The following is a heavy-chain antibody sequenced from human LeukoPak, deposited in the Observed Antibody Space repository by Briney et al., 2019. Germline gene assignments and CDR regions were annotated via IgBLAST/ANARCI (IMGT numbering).Heavy chain of an antibody. D-gene: IGHD3-3*01. CDR3: ARASTIFGRAEYFQH. CDR1: GYTFTGYY. V-gene: IGHV1-2*02. Sequence: ASVKVSCKASGYTFTGYYMHWVRQAPGQGLEWMGWINPNSGGTNYAQKFQGRVTMTRDTSISTAYMELSRLSSDDTAVYYCARASTIFGRAEYFQHWGQGTLVTVSS. J-gene: IGHJ1*01. CDR2: INPNSGGT.